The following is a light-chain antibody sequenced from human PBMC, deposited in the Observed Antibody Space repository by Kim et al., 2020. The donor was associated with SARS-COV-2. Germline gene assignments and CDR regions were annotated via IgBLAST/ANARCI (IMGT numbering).Light chain of an antibody. J-gene: IGKJ2*01. CDR2: DAS. Sequence: EIVLTQSPATLSLSPGERATLSCRASQSVSSYLAWYQQKPGQAPRLLIYDASNRATGIPARFSGSGSGTDFTLTISSLEPEDFAVYYCQQSATFGQGTKLEI. V-gene: IGKV3-11*01. CDR3: QQSAT. CDR1: QSVSSY.